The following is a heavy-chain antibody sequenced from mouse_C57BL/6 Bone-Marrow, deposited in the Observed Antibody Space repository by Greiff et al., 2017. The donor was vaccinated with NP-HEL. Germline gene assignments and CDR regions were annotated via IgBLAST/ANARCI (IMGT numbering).Heavy chain of an antibody. Sequence: VQLQQPGAELVKPGASVKLSCKASGYTFTSYWMHWVKQRPGRGLEWIGRIAPNSGGTKYNEKFKSKATLTVDKPSSTAYMQLSSLTSEDSAVYYCARSPTVVAPYWYFDVWGTGTTVTVSS. CDR1: GYTFTSYW. V-gene: IGHV1-72*01. D-gene: IGHD1-1*01. CDR3: ARSPTVVAPYWYFDV. J-gene: IGHJ1*03. CDR2: IAPNSGGT.